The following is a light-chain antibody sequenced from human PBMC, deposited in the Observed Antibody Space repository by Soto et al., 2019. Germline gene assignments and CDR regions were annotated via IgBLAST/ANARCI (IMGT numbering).Light chain of an antibody. CDR2: GNS. CDR1: SSDIGAGHD. V-gene: IGLV1-40*01. CDR3: QSYDSSLSGSEV. Sequence: QSVLTQPPSVSGAPGQRVTISCTGSSSDIGAGHDVPWYQHLPGTAPKLLIYGNSNRPSGVPDRFSGSKSGTSASLAITGLQAEDEADYYCQSYDSSLSGSEVFGTGTKLTVL. J-gene: IGLJ1*01.